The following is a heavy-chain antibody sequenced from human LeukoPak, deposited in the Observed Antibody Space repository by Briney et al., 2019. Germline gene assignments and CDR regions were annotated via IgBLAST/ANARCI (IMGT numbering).Heavy chain of an antibody. CDR1: GFTVSSTY. Sequence: GGSLRLSCAASGFTVSSTYMTWVRQAPGKGLEWVSLIYTGGSTFYADAVKGRFTISRGTSTNTLVLHMTSLRVEDTAVYYCAREVQLSSGWSHWFDPRGQGTLVTVSS. J-gene: IGHJ5*02. CDR3: AREVQLSSGWSHWFDP. V-gene: IGHV3-53*01. D-gene: IGHD6-19*01. CDR2: IYTGGST.